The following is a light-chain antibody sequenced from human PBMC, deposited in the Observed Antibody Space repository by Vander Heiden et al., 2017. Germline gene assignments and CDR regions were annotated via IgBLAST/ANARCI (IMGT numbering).Light chain of an antibody. J-gene: IGKJ1*01. CDR3: QQHTRVPAWT. Sequence: VVTQSPATLSMSPGERATLSCRASQSVSSDLAWYQQQPRQALRLLLYGVATRATGIPARFSRSGASTEVTLIISSLQSEEFAADHCQQHTRVPAWTFGQGTKVEVK. CDR2: GVA. CDR1: QSVSSD. V-gene: IGKV3-15*01.